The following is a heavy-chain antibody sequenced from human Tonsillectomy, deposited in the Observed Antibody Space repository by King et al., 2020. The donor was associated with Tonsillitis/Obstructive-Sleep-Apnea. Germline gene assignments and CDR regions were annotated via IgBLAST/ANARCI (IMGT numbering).Heavy chain of an antibody. Sequence: PLQESGPGMVKPSGTLSLTCTVSGGSISSSTWWTWVRQPPGKGLEWIGEIYHSGSTNYNPSLKSRVTISLDNSKNQFSLRLTSVTAADTAVYYCARPVGTATGSSYYMDVWGKGTTVTVSS. J-gene: IGHJ6*03. D-gene: IGHD1-26*01. CDR2: IYHSGST. CDR3: ARPVGTATGSSYYMDV. V-gene: IGHV4-4*02. CDR1: GGSISSSTW.